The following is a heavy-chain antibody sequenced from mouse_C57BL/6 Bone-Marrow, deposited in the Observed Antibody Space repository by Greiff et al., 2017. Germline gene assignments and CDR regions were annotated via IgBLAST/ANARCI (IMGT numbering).Heavy chain of an antibody. V-gene: IGHV5-17*01. J-gene: IGHJ2*01. D-gene: IGHD2-5*01. Sequence: VKLMESGGGLVKPGGSLKLSCAASGFTFSDYGMHWVRQAPEKGLEWVAYISSGSSTIYYADTVKGRFTISRDNAKNTLFLQMTSLRSEDTAMYYCARRRGYRNSNLFDYWGQGTTLTVSS. CDR3: ARRRGYRNSNLFDY. CDR2: ISSGSSTI. CDR1: GFTFSDYG.